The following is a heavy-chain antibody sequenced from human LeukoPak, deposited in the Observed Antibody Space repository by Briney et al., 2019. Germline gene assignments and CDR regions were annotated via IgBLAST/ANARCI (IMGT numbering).Heavy chain of an antibody. V-gene: IGHV4-61*02. CDR1: GGSISSGSYY. J-gene: IGHJ3*01. CDR3: ARGTATEGDAFDL. D-gene: IGHD6-13*01. CDR2: IYTSGST. Sequence: SETLSLTCTVSGGSISSGSYYWSWIRQPAGKGLEWIGRIYTSGSTNYNPSLKSRVTISVDTSKNQFSLKLSSVTAADTAVYYCARGTATEGDAFDLWGQGTMVTVS.